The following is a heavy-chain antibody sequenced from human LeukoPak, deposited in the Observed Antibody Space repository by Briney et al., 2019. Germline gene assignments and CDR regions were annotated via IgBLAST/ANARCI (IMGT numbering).Heavy chain of an antibody. CDR1: GGSFSGHY. Sequence: SETLSLTCAVYGGSFSGHYWTWIRQAPGKGLEWIGESTHTGSTNYNPSLKSRVTISVDTSKNQFSLRLTSVSAADTAVYHCARGRTGAAALDFWGPGTLVTVSS. J-gene: IGHJ4*02. CDR2: STHTGST. V-gene: IGHV4-34*01. CDR3: ARGRTGAAALDF. D-gene: IGHD2-2*01.